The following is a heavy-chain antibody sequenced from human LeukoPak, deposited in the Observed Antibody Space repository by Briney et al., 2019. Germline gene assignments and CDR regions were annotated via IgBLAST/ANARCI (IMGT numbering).Heavy chain of an antibody. V-gene: IGHV3-13*04. CDR3: GRGGDRDY. CDR2: IGVVGDT. CDR1: GFTFSSYD. Sequence: GGSLRLSCAASGFTFSSYDMHWVRHVTGKRLEWVSAIGVVGDTYYLASVKGRFTIPRKNAKNSLYLQMNSLRAGDTAMYYCGRGGDRDYWGQGTLVTVSS. J-gene: IGHJ4*02.